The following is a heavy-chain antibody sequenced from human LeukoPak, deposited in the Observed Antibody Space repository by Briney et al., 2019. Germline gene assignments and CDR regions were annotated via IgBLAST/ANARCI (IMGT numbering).Heavy chain of an antibody. CDR3: ANLGGYGDY. D-gene: IGHD3-16*01. CDR2: ISYDGSNK. CDR1: GFTFSSYG. V-gene: IGHV3-30*18. J-gene: IGHJ4*02. Sequence: GGSLRLSCAAPGFTFSSYGMHWVRQAPGKGLEWVAVISYDGSNKYYADSVKGRFTISRDNSKNTLYLQMNSLRAEDTAVYYCANLGGYGDYWGQGTLVTVSS.